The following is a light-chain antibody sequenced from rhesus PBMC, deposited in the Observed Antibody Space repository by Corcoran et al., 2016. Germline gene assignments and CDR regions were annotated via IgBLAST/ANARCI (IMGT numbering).Light chain of an antibody. CDR3: SSYAGSNPYV. J-gene: IGLJ1*01. CDR1: NSDIGAYNY. CDR2: EVT. Sequence: QAALTQPHSVSGSPGQSVTISCTGTNSDIGAYNYVSWYQQHPGTAPKLMTSEVTKRPSGVSDRFSGSKSGNTASLTISGLQTADEADYDCSSYAGSNPYVFRTGTRLTVL. V-gene: IGLV2-32*02.